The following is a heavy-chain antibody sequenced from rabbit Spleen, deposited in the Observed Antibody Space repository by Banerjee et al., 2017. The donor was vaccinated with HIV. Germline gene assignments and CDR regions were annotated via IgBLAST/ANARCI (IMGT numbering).Heavy chain of an antibody. V-gene: IGHV1S40*01. D-gene: IGHD8-1*01. CDR1: GVSFSNYNF. Sequence: LVEYGGDLVQPGASLTLTCTASGVSFSNYNFMCWVRQAPGKGLEWIACIDTGRRDFTYYASWAKGRFTISKTSSTTVTLQMTSLTAADTATYFCARDTGSSFSTYGMDLWGPGTLVTVS. CDR3: ARDTGSSFSTYGMDL. CDR2: IDTGRRDFT. J-gene: IGHJ6*01.